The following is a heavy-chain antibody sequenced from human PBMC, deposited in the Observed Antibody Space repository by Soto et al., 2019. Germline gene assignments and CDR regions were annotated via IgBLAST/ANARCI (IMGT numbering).Heavy chain of an antibody. CDR3: TSRVVVPAALDY. Sequence: PGGCLRHSCAASGVAFSGSAMHWVRQASGKGLEWVGRIRSKANNYATACVASVKGRFTISRDDSKNTAYLQMNSLKTEDTAVYYCTSRVVVPAALDYWGQGALVTVSS. V-gene: IGHV3-73*01. CDR1: GVAFSGSA. J-gene: IGHJ4*02. D-gene: IGHD2-2*01. CDR2: IRSKANNYAT.